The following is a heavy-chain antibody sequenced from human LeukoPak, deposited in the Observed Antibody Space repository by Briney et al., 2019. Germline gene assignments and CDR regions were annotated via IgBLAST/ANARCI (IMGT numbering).Heavy chain of an antibody. CDR2: ISSSSSYI. D-gene: IGHD6-19*01. V-gene: IGHV3-21*01. Sequence: GGSLRLSCAASGFTFSSYSVNWVRQAPGKGLEWVSSISSSSSYIYYADSVKGRFTISRDNAKNSLYLQMNSLRAEDTAVYYCARGAVAGTSEYYFDYWGQGTLVTVSS. CDR3: ARGAVAGTSEYYFDY. CDR1: GFTFSSYS. J-gene: IGHJ4*02.